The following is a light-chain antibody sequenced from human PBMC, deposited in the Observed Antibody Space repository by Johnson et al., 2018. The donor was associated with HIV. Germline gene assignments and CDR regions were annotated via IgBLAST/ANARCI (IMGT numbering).Light chain of an antibody. V-gene: IGLV1-51*02. CDR1: SSTIGKNY. Sequence: HSVLTQPPSVSAAPGQKVTISCSGSSSTIGKNYVSWYQVLPGTAPKLLIYKNNERPSGIPDRFSGSKSGTSATLGITGLQTGDEADYYCGTWDTSLSAGGVFGTGNKVTVL. J-gene: IGLJ1*01. CDR3: GTWDTSLSAGGV. CDR2: KNN.